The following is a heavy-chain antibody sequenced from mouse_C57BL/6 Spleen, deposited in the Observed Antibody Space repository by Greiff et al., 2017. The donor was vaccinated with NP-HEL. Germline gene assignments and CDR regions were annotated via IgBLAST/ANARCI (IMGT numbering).Heavy chain of an antibody. CDR3: ARDGSSPAWFAY. CDR1: GYTFTSYW. J-gene: IGHJ3*01. D-gene: IGHD1-1*01. CDR2: INPSNGGT. Sequence: QVHVKQPGTELVKPGASVKLSCKASGYTFTSYWMHWVKQRPGQGLEWIGNINPSNGGTNYNEKFKSKATLTVDKSSSTAYMQLSSLTSEDSAVYYCARDGSSPAWFAYWGQGTLVTVSA. V-gene: IGHV1-53*01.